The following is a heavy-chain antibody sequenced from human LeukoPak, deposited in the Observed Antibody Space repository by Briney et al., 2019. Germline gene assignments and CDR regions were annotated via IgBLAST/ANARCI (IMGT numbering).Heavy chain of an antibody. CDR2: ISSSGSSI. J-gene: IGHJ4*02. D-gene: IGHD4-23*01. CDR3: AISSVVTEGTFDY. Sequence: PGGSLTLSCAASGFTFSDYYMNWIRQAPGKGLGGVSYISSSGSSIYYADSVKGRFTISRDNAKNSLYLQMNSLRAEDTAVYSCAISSVVTEGTFDYWGQGTLVPVSS. V-gene: IGHV3-11*01. CDR1: GFTFSDYY.